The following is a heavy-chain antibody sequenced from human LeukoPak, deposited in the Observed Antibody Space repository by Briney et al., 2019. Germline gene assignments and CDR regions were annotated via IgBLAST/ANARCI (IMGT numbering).Heavy chain of an antibody. CDR3: ARGLHSKYYYGMDV. CDR2: ISSSSSTI. D-gene: IGHD4-11*01. CDR1: GFIFGSCS. J-gene: IGHJ6*02. Sequence: GGSLRLSCAASGFIFGSCSMNWVRQAPGKGLEWVSYISSSSSTIYYADSVKGRITISRDNAKNSLNLQMNSLRDEDTAVYYCARGLHSKYYYGMDVWGQGTTVTVSS. V-gene: IGHV3-48*02.